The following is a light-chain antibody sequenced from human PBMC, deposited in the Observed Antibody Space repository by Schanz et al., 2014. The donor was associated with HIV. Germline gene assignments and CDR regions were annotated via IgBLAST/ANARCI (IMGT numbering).Light chain of an antibody. CDR2: DAS. Sequence: EIVLTQSPGTLSLSPGERATLSCRASQSVSSYLAWYQQKPGQAPRLLIYDASSRATGIPDRFSGSGSGTDFTLTISRLEPEDFAVYYCQQYGSSPRMYTFGQGTKLEIK. CDR3: QQYGSSPRMYT. J-gene: IGKJ2*01. CDR1: QSVSSY. V-gene: IGKV3-20*01.